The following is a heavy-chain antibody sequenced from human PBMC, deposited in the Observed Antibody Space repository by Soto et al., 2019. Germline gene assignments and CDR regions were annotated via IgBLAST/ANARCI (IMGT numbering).Heavy chain of an antibody. CDR3: ARHDEDSTSLDY. V-gene: IGHV4-59*08. CDR2: IYYSGST. CDR1: GGSISSYY. D-gene: IGHD6-6*01. Sequence: SETLSLTCTVSGGSISSYYWSWIRQPPGKGLEWIGYIYYSGSTNYNPSLKSRVTISVDTSKNQFSLKLSSVTAADTAVYYCARHDEDSTSLDYWGQGTLVTVSS. J-gene: IGHJ4*02.